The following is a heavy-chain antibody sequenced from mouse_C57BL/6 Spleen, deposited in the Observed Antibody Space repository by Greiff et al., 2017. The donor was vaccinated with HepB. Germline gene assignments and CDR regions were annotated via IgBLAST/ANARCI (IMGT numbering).Heavy chain of an antibody. Sequence: QVQLQQPGAELVRPGTSVKLSCKASGYTFTSYWMHWVKQRPGQGLEWIGVIDPSDSYTNYNQKFKGKATLTVDTSSSTAYMQLSSLTSEDSAVYYCARTSRQLRLHPFAYWGQGTLVTVSA. V-gene: IGHV1-59*01. J-gene: IGHJ3*01. CDR2: IDPSDSYT. D-gene: IGHD3-2*02. CDR1: GYTFTSYW. CDR3: ARTSRQLRLHPFAY.